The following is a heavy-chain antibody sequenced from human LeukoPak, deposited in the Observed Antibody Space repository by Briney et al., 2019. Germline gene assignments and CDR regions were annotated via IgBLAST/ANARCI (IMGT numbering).Heavy chain of an antibody. Sequence: SETLSLTCTVSGGSISSGSYYWSWIRQPAGKGLEWIGRIYTSGSTNYNPSLKSRVTISVDTSKNQFSLKLSSVTAADTAVYYCAKIRGNAWVYWGQGTLVTVSS. D-gene: IGHD4-23*01. CDR3: AKIRGNAWVY. V-gene: IGHV4-61*02. CDR1: GGSISSGSYY. J-gene: IGHJ4*02. CDR2: IYTSGST.